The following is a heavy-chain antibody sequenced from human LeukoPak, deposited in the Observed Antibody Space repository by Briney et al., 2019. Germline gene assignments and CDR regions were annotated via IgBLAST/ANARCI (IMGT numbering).Heavy chain of an antibody. V-gene: IGHV3-74*01. CDR3: ARAEMAPQKTFDY. D-gene: IGHD5-24*01. CDR2: IKSDGSSA. CDR1: GFTFSSYW. J-gene: IGHJ4*02. Sequence: GGSLRLSCAASGFTFSSYWMHWVRQAPGKGLVWVSRIKSDGSSANYAESVKGRFTISRDNAKKTMHLQMNSLGAEDTAVYYCARAEMAPQKTFDYWGQGTLVTVSS.